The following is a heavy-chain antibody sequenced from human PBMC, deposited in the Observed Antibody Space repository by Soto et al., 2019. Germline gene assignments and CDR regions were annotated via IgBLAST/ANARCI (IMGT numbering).Heavy chain of an antibody. CDR2: INPNSGGT. D-gene: IGHD3-3*01. Sequence: ASVKVSCKASGYTFTGYYMHWVRQAPGQGLEWMGWINPNSGGTNYAQKFQGWVTMTRDTSISTAYMELSRLRSDDTAVYYCARGGATSFGVVHYYYYGVDVWGQGTTVTVSS. CDR1: GYTFTGYY. J-gene: IGHJ6*02. CDR3: ARGGATSFGVVHYYYYGVDV. V-gene: IGHV1-2*04.